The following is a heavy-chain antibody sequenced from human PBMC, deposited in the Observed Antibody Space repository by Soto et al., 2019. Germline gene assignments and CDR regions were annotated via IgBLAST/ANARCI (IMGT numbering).Heavy chain of an antibody. CDR2: ISAYNGNT. CDR3: XXXXXXXXXXXXXXXYGMDV. V-gene: IGHV1-18*01. Sequence: QVQLVQSGAEVKKPGASVKVSCKASGYTFISYGISWVRQAPGQGLEWMGWISAYNGNTNYAQKFQGRVTMSTDTXXXXXXXXXXXXXXXXXXXXXXXXXXXXXXXXXXXXXYGMDVWGQGTTVTVSS. CDR1: GYTFISYG. J-gene: IGHJ6*02.